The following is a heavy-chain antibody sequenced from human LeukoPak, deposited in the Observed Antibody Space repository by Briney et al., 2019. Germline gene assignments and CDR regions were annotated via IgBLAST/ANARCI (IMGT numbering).Heavy chain of an antibody. CDR1: GYTFTGYY. V-gene: IGHV1-46*01. CDR3: ARGGYSGYYMDV. J-gene: IGHJ6*03. D-gene: IGHD2-15*01. Sequence: ASVKVSCKASGYTFTGYYMHWVRQAPGQGLEWMGTINPSGGSTGYAQKFQGRVTMTRDMSTSTVYMELSSLRSEDTAVYYCARGGYSGYYMDVWGKGTTVTVSS. CDR2: INPSGGST.